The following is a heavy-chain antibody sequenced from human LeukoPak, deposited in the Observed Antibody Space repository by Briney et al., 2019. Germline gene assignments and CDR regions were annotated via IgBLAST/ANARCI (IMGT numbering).Heavy chain of an antibody. J-gene: IGHJ4*02. Sequence: GGSLRLSCAASGFTFDEYAMHWVRHAPGKGLEWVSGISWNSGSIGYADSVKGRFTISRDNAKNSLYLQMNSLRAEDTAVYYCARASDYTLRNWGQGTLVTVSS. CDR1: GFTFDEYA. D-gene: IGHD4-11*01. V-gene: IGHV3-9*01. CDR2: ISWNSGSI. CDR3: ARASDYTLRN.